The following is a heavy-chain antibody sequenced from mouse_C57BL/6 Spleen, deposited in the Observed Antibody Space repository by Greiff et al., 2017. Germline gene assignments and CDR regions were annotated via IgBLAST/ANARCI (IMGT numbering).Heavy chain of an antibody. Sequence: QVQLKQSGAELVRPGASVTLSCKASGYTFTDYEMHWVKQTPVHGLEWIGAIDPETGGTAYNQKFKGKAILTADKSSSTAYMELRSLTSEDSAVYYCTRSSYGAIDYWGQGTSVTVSS. CDR3: TRSSYGAIDY. D-gene: IGHD1-1*01. CDR2: IDPETGGT. J-gene: IGHJ4*01. V-gene: IGHV1-15*01. CDR1: GYTFTDYE.